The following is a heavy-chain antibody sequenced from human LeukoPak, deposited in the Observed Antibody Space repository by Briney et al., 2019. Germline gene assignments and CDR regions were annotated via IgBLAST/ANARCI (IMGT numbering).Heavy chain of an antibody. CDR2: ISYDGSNK. D-gene: IGHD3-10*01. Sequence: PGGSLRLSCAASGFTFSSYGMRWVRQAPGKGLEWVAVISYDGSNKYYADSVKGRFTISRDKSKNTLYLQMNSLRAEDTAVYYCAKALPIWFGEFYFDYWGQGTLVTVSS. V-gene: IGHV3-30*18. CDR3: AKALPIWFGEFYFDY. CDR1: GFTFSSYG. J-gene: IGHJ4*02.